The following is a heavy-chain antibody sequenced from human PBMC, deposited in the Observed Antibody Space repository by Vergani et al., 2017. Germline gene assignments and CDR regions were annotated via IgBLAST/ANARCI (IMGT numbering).Heavy chain of an antibody. Sequence: EVQLVESGGGVVRPGGSLRLSCAASGFTFDDYGMSWVRQAPGKGLEWVSAISGSGGSTYYADSVKGRFTISRDNSKNTLYLQMNSLRAEDTAVYYCAGGGKQLVRWDYWGQGTLVTVSS. J-gene: IGHJ4*02. CDR1: GFTFDDYG. V-gene: IGHV3-23*04. CDR3: AGGGKQLVRWDY. CDR2: ISGSGGST. D-gene: IGHD6-6*01.